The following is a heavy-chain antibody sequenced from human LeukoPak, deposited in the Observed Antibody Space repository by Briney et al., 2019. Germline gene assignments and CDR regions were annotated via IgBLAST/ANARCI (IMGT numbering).Heavy chain of an antibody. CDR1: GGSFSGYY. CDR3: VFGRGYSYGCGNY. D-gene: IGHD5-18*01. CDR2: INHSGST. Sequence: SETLSLTCAVYGGSFSGYYWSWIRQPPGKGLEWIGEINHSGSTNYNPSLKSRVTISVDTSKNQFSLKLSSVTAADTAVYYCVFGRGYSYGCGNYWGQGTLVTVSS. J-gene: IGHJ4*02. V-gene: IGHV4-34*01.